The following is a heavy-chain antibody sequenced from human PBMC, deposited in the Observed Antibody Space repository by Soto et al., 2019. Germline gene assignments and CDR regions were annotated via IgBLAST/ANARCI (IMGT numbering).Heavy chain of an antibody. CDR2: IYYSGST. Sequence: QVQLQESGPGLVKPSETLSLTCTVSGGSISSYYWSWIRQPPGKGLEWIGYIYYSGSTNYNPSLKSRVTISLDTSTNQFSLKLSSVTAADTAVYYCARLRVVPAAIVGWFDPWGQGTLVTVSS. CDR1: GGSISSYY. V-gene: IGHV4-59*01. D-gene: IGHD2-2*01. J-gene: IGHJ5*02. CDR3: ARLRVVPAAIVGWFDP.